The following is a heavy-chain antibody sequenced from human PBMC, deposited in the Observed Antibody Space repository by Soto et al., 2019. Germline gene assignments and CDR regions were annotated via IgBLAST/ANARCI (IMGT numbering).Heavy chain of an antibody. CDR3: ARQRYYDSSGYDYYYYGMDV. D-gene: IGHD3-22*01. CDR2: IYPGDSDT. CDR1: GYSFTSYW. V-gene: IGHV5-51*01. J-gene: IGHJ6*02. Sequence: GDSLKISCKGSGYSFTSYWIGWARQMPGKGLEWMGIIYPGDSDTRYSPSFQGQVTLSPDKAISTAYLPWSSLKASDTAMYYCARQRYYDSSGYDYYYYGMDVWGQGTTVTVSS.